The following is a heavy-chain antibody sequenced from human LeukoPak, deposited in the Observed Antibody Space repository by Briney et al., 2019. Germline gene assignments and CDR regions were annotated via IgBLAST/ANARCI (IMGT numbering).Heavy chain of an antibody. Sequence: GGSLRLSCAASGFTFDDFAMHWVRQAPGKCLEWVSGISWNSANIGYADSVEGRFTISRDNAKNSLYLQMNSLRAEDTAVYFCAKVKGGLGPGTYFDYWGRGTLVTVSS. D-gene: IGHD1-7*01. V-gene: IGHV3-9*01. CDR2: ISWNSANI. CDR1: GFTFDDFA. CDR3: AKVKGGLGPGTYFDY. J-gene: IGHJ4*02.